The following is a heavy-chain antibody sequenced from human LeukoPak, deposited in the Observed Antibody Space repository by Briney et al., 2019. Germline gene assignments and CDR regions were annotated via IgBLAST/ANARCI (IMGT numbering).Heavy chain of an antibody. CDR2: IRWNSGSI. V-gene: IGHV3-9*01. J-gene: IGHJ3*02. CDR3: AKGSGYYGSLTAFDI. CDR1: GFTFDDYA. D-gene: IGHD3-10*01. Sequence: AGRSLRLSCAASGFTFDDYAMHWVRQAPGKGLEWVSAIRWNSGSIGYAASVKGRFTISRDNAKNSPYLQMNTLRAEDTALYYCAKGSGYYGSLTAFDISGQGTMATVSS.